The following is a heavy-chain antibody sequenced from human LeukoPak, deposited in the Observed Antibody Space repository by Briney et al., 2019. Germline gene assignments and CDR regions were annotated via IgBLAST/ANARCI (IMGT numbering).Heavy chain of an antibody. J-gene: IGHJ4*02. CDR2: LIPILGIA. CDR3: ARDEVAGYY. V-gene: IGHV1-69*10. Sequence: SVKVSCKASGGTFTSYAISWVRQAPGQGLEWMGGLIPILGIANYAQKFQDRVTITADKSTSTAYMELSSLRSEDTAVYFCARDEVAGYYWGQGTLVTVSS. D-gene: IGHD2-15*01. CDR1: GGTFTSYA.